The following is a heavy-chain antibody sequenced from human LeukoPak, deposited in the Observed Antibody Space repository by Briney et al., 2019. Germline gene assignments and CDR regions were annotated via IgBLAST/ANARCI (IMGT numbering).Heavy chain of an antibody. Sequence: GGSLRLSCVVSGFTFSSHWMHWVRQGPGKGLVWVSRIKTDGSITNYADSVRGRFTISRDNAKNTLYLEMNSLRAEDTAVYYCAKEGPDYYDSSGYYSGFDYWGQGTLVTVSS. CDR2: IKTDGSIT. D-gene: IGHD3-22*01. CDR3: AKEGPDYYDSSGYYSGFDY. V-gene: IGHV3-74*01. J-gene: IGHJ4*02. CDR1: GFTFSSHW.